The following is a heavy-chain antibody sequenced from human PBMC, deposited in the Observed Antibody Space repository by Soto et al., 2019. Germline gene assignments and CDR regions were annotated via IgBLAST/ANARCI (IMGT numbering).Heavy chain of an antibody. CDR3: AKNGDLGYCSGGSCYLMGGAFDI. CDR1: GFTFSSYA. CDR2: ISGSGGST. Sequence: GGSLRLSCAASGFTFSSYAMSWVRQAPGKGLEWVSAISGSGGSTYYADSVKGRFTISRDNSKNTLYLQMNSLRAEETAVYYCAKNGDLGYCSGGSCYLMGGAFDIWGQGTMVTVSS. V-gene: IGHV3-23*01. J-gene: IGHJ3*02. D-gene: IGHD2-15*01.